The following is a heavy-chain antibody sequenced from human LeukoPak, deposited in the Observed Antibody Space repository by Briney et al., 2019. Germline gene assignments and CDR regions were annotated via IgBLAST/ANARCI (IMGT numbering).Heavy chain of an antibody. Sequence: ASVKVSCKVSGYTLTELSMHWVRQAPGKGLEWMGGFDPEDGETIYAQKFQSRVTMTEDTSTDTAYMELSSLRSEDTAVYYCVWLVPRNWFDPWGQGTLVTVSS. V-gene: IGHV1-24*01. CDR2: FDPEDGET. J-gene: IGHJ5*02. CDR3: VWLVPRNWFDP. D-gene: IGHD6-19*01. CDR1: GYTLTELS.